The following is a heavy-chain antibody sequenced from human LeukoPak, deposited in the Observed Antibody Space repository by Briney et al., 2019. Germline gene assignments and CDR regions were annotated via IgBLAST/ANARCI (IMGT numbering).Heavy chain of an antibody. CDR1: GFTFSSYG. J-gene: IGHJ4*02. V-gene: IGHV3-30*18. D-gene: IGHD2-21*02. CDR3: AKDAKIVVVTAIPNY. Sequence: GGSLRLSSAASGFTFSSYGMHWVRQAPGKGLEWVAVISYDGSNKYYADSVKGRFTISRDNSKNTLYLQMNSLRAEDTAVYYCAKDAKIVVVTAIPNYWGQGTLVTVSS. CDR2: ISYDGSNK.